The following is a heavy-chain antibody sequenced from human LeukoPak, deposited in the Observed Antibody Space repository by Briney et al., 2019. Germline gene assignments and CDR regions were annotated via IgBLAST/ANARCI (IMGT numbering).Heavy chain of an antibody. Sequence: SETLSLTCAVYGGSFSGYYWSWIRQPPGKGLEWIGEINHSGSTNYNPSLKSRVTISVDTSKNQFSLKLSSVTAADTAVYYCARAPIYYGSGSYKKGVAFDIWGQGTVVTVSS. V-gene: IGHV4-34*01. CDR1: GGSFSGYY. J-gene: IGHJ3*02. CDR3: ARAPIYYGSGSYKKGVAFDI. D-gene: IGHD3-10*01. CDR2: INHSGST.